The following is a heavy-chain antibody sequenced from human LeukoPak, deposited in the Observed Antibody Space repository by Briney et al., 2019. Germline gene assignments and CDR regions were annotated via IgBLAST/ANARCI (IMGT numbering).Heavy chain of an antibody. Sequence: ASVKVSCKASGYTFTGYYMHWVRQAPGQGLEWMGWINPNSGGTNYAQKFQGRVTMTRDTSISTAYMELSRLRSDDTAVYYCARDPMTTVTYSDYWGQGTLVTVSS. CDR2: INPNSGGT. CDR3: ARDPMTTVTYSDY. J-gene: IGHJ4*02. CDR1: GYTFTGYY. V-gene: IGHV1-2*02. D-gene: IGHD4-17*01.